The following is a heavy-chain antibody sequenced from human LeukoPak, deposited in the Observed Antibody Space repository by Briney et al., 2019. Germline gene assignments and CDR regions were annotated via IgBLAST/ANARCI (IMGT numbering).Heavy chain of an antibody. CDR3: ARGDGYHIW. CDR2: IYYSGST. V-gene: IGHV4-59*01. Sequence: GSLRLSCAASGFTFRNYGMHWIRQPPGKGLEWIGYIYYSGSTNYNPSLESRITISVDTSKNLFSLKLSSVTAADTAVYYCARGDGYHIWWGQGALVTVSS. CDR1: GFTFRNYG. D-gene: IGHD5-24*01. J-gene: IGHJ4*02.